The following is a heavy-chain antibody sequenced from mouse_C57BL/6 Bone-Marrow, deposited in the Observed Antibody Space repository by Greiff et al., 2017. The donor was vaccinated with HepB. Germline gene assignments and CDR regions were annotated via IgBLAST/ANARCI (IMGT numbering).Heavy chain of an antibody. CDR1: GFSLTSYG. J-gene: IGHJ2*01. CDR2: IWGGGST. Sequence: VKVVESGPGLVAPSQSLSITCTVSGFSLTSYGVDWVRQPPGKGLEWLGVIWGGGSTNYNSALMSRLSISKDNSKSQVFLKMNSLQTDDTAMYYCAKQVLLLPETDDYWGQGTTLTVSS. V-gene: IGHV2-9*01. CDR3: AKQVLLLPETDDY. D-gene: IGHD1-1*01.